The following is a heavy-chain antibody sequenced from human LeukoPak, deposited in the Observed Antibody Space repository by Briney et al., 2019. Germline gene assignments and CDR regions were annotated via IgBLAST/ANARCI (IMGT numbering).Heavy chain of an antibody. CDR3: AIIVVVAY. J-gene: IGHJ4*02. Sequence: PGGSLRLSCAASGFTFSSYSVNWVRQAPGKGLEWVSYISSSSSTIYYADSVKGRFTISRDNAKNSLYLQMNSLRAEDTAVYYCAIIVVVAYWGQGTLVTVSS. V-gene: IGHV3-48*01. CDR1: GFTFSSYS. D-gene: IGHD2-2*01. CDR2: ISSSSSTI.